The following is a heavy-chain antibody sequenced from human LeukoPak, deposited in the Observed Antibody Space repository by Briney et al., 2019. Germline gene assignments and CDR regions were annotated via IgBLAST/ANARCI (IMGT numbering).Heavy chain of an antibody. Sequence: GSLRLSCAASAFTVTNNYMSWVRQAPGKGLEWVSLVYTADITYYADSVKGRFTISRDNSENTLLLHLSSLRAEDTAVYYCAAGGNWGTHNYWGQGTLVTVSS. V-gene: IGHV3-66*01. D-gene: IGHD7-27*01. CDR1: AFTVTNNY. CDR3: AAGGNWGTHNY. J-gene: IGHJ4*02. CDR2: VYTADIT.